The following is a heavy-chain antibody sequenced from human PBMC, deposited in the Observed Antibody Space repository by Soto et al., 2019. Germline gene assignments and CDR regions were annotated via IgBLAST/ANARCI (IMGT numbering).Heavy chain of an antibody. CDR1: GFTYRTYW. D-gene: IGHD3-9*01. Sequence: GGSLRLSCAASGFTYRTYWMTWVRQAPGKGLEWVANIKQDGSEEYYVDSVKGRFTISRDNAENSLYLQMNSLRAEDTAIYYCARDMMESILTGYFMDVWGQGTTVTVSS. CDR3: ARDMMESILTGYFMDV. V-gene: IGHV3-7*05. CDR2: IKQDGSEE. J-gene: IGHJ6*02.